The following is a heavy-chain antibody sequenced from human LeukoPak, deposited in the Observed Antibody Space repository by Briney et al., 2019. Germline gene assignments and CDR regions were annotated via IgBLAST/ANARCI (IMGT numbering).Heavy chain of an antibody. D-gene: IGHD3-10*01. J-gene: IGHJ6*03. CDR2: IYSGGSI. Sequence: PGGSLRVSCAASGFTVSTNYMTWVRQAPGKGLEWVSVIYSGGSIYYADSVKGRFTVSGDNSKNTLYLQMNSLRAEDTAVYYCASTTRGGTYYYYMDVWGKGITVTISS. CDR3: ASTTRGGTYYYYMDV. CDR1: GFTVSTNY. V-gene: IGHV3-53*01.